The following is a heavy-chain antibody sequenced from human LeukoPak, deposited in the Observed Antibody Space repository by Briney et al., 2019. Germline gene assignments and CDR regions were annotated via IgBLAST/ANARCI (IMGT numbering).Heavy chain of an antibody. J-gene: IGHJ4*02. Sequence: SETLSLTCTVSGGSISSYYWSWIRQPAGKGLEWIGYIYYSGSTNYNPSLKSRVTISVDTSKNQFSLKLSSVTAADTAVYYCARDTGDGYRGGFDYWGQGTLVTVSS. D-gene: IGHD5-24*01. V-gene: IGHV4-59*01. CDR1: GGSISSYY. CDR2: IYYSGST. CDR3: ARDTGDGYRGGFDY.